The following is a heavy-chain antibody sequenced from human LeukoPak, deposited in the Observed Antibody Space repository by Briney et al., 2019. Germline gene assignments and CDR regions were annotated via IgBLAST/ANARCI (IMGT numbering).Heavy chain of an antibody. CDR3: ARVGYYDSSGYVDY. CDR2: IYTSGST. Sequence: PSETLSLTCTVSGGSISSGSYYWRWIRQPAGKGLEWIGRIYTSGSTNYNPSLKSRVTISVDTSKNQFSLKLSSVTAADTAVYYCARVGYYDSSGYVDYWGQGTLVTVSS. J-gene: IGHJ4*02. V-gene: IGHV4-61*02. CDR1: GGSISSGSYY. D-gene: IGHD3-22*01.